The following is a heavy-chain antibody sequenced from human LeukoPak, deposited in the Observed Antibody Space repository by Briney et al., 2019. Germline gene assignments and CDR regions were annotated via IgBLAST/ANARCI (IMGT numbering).Heavy chain of an antibody. J-gene: IGHJ4*02. CDR1: GFTFSRYA. CDR2: ISYDANTGSNK. D-gene: IGHD3-3*01. Sequence: GGSLRLSCATSGFTFSRYAMHWVRQAPGKGLEWVALISYDANTGSNKYYADSVKGRFTISRDSSKNTLYLQMNSLRAEDTAVYYCARDGGYDFWSGYYQDYWGQGTLVTVSS. CDR3: ARDGGYDFWSGYYQDY. V-gene: IGHV3-30-3*01.